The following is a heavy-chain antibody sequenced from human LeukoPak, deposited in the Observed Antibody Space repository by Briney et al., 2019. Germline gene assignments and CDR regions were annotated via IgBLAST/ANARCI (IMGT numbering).Heavy chain of an antibody. CDR2: ISSGGGST. J-gene: IGHJ4*02. V-gene: IGHV3-23*01. CDR1: GFTFSNYA. D-gene: IGHD5-18*01. CDR3: AKGQDSYGHPFDY. Sequence: GGSLRLSCAASGFTFSNYAMNWVRQAPGKGLEWVSAISSGGGSTYYADSVKGRFTISRDNSKNTLYLQMNSLRAEDTAIYYCAKGQDSYGHPFDYWGQGTLVTVSS.